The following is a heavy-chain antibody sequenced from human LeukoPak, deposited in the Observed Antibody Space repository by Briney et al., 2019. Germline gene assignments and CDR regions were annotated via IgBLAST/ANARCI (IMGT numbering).Heavy chain of an antibody. D-gene: IGHD1-20*01. CDR3: ASIISLTGTITS. CDR1: GYSISSGYY. CDR2: IYHSGST. V-gene: IGHV4-38-2*01. Sequence: PSETLSLTCAVSGYSISSGYYWGWIRLPPGKGLEWIGSIYHSGSTYYNPSLKSRVTISVDTSKNQFSLKLSSVTAADTAVYYCASIISLTGTITSWGQGTLVTVSS. J-gene: IGHJ5*02.